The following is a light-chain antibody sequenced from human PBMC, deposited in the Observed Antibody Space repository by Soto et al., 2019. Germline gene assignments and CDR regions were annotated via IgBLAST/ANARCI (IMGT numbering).Light chain of an antibody. CDR1: QSVSSN. CDR3: QQYNNWPYT. J-gene: IGKJ2*01. Sequence: EIVMTQSPATLSVSPGERATLSGRARQSVSSNLAWYQQKPGQAHRLLIYGASTRATGIPARFSGSGSGTEFTLTISSLQSEDFAVYYCQQYNNWPYTFGQGTKLEIK. V-gene: IGKV3-15*01. CDR2: GAS.